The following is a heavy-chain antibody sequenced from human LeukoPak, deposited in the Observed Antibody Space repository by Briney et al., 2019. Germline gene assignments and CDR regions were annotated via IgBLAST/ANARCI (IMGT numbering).Heavy chain of an antibody. J-gene: IGHJ6*02. CDR3: TRASYYYDSSGSSGPNYYYGMDV. CDR2: IRSKAYGGTT. V-gene: IGHV3-49*03. CDR1: GFPFGDYA. D-gene: IGHD3-22*01. Sequence: GGSLRLSCTASGFPFGDYAMSWFRQAPGKGLEWVGFIRSKAYGGTTEYAASVKGRFTISRDDSKSIAYLQMNSLKTEDTAVYYCTRASYYYDSSGSSGPNYYYGMDVWGQGTTVTASS.